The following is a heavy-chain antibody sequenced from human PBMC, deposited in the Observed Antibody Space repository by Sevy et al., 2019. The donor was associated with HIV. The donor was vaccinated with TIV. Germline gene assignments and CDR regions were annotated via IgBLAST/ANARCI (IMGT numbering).Heavy chain of an antibody. CDR1: GGTFSSYA. V-gene: IGHV1-69*13. CDR2: IIPIFGTA. J-gene: IGHJ5*02. D-gene: IGHD3-22*01. Sequence: ASVKVSCKASGGTFSSYAISWVRQAPGQGLEWMGGIIPIFGTANYEQKFQGRVTITADESTSTAYMELGSLSSEDTAVYYCARVSSPKVVIVVVHKGRNWFDPWGQRTLVTVSS. CDR3: ARVSSPKVVIVVVHKGRNWFDP.